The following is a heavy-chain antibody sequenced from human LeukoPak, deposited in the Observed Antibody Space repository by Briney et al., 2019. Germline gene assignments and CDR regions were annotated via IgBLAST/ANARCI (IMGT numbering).Heavy chain of an antibody. CDR1: GFTFSTFS. CDR3: ARRTFPNDAFDV. CDR2: ISSSGSDI. D-gene: IGHD1-7*01. J-gene: IGHJ3*01. V-gene: IGHV3-21*01. Sequence: GGSLRLSCAASGFTFSTFSMNWVRQTPGKGLEWVSAISSSGSDIYYADSVKGRFTISRDNPKRSLYLQMNSLRAEDTAVYYCARRTFPNDAFDVWGQGTVVTVSS.